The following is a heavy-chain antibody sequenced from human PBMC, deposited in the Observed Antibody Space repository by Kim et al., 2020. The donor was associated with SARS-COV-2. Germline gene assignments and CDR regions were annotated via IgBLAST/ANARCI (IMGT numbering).Heavy chain of an antibody. J-gene: IGHJ6*02. Sequence: YADSVKGRFTIPRDNSKNTLYLQMNGLRAEDTAVYYCGRARGGSDYYGMDVWGQGTTVTVSS. V-gene: IGHV3-30*01. CDR3: GRARGGSDYYGMDV. D-gene: IGHD1-26*01.